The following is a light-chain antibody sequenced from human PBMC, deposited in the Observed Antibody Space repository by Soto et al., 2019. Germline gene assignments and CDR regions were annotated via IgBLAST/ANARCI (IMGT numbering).Light chain of an antibody. CDR3: QQSYSPPPGT. CDR1: QSINRF. J-gene: IGKJ5*01. V-gene: IGKV1-39*01. CDR2: AAS. Sequence: DIQMTQSPSSLSASVGDRVTITCRASQSINRFLNWYQQKPGKAPKLLIYAASSFQSGVPSRFSGRGSGTDFTLAISSLQPEDFATYYCQQSYSPPPGTFGQGTRLAIK.